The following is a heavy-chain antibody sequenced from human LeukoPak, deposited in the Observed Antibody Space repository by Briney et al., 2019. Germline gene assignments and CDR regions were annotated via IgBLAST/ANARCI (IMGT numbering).Heavy chain of an antibody. CDR3: ARVVRVAPYHFDY. D-gene: IGHD3-10*01. CDR2: ISAYNGHT. Sequence: ASVKVSCKASGYTFSSYGITWVRQAPGQGLEWMGWISAYNGHTKYAQKLQGRVTMTTDTSTSTAYMELGSLRSDDTAVYSCARVVRVAPYHFDYWGQGTLVTVSS. J-gene: IGHJ4*02. V-gene: IGHV1-18*01. CDR1: GYTFSSYG.